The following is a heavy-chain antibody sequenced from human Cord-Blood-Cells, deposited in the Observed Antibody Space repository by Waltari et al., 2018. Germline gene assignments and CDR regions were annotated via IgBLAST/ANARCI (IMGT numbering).Heavy chain of an antibody. CDR2: ISGSGGST. CDR1: GFTFSSYA. D-gene: IGHD3-3*01. CDR3: AKATEIKSYYDFWSGYYDY. J-gene: IGHJ4*02. V-gene: IGHV3-23*01. Sequence: EVQLLESGGGLVQPGGSLRLSCAASGFTFSSYAMSWVRQAPGQGREWVSAISGSGGSTYYADSVKGRFTISRDNSKNTLYLQMNSLRAEDTAVYYCAKATEIKSYYDFWSGYYDYWGQGTLVTVSS.